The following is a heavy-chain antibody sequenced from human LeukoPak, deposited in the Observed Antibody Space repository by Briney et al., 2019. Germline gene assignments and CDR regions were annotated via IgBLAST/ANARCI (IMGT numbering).Heavy chain of an antibody. CDR2: IYTSGST. J-gene: IGHJ6*02. CDR1: GGSISSYY. CDR3: ARAQSPNYYYYYYGMDV. Sequence: SETLSLTCTVSGGSISSYYWSWIRQPAGKGLEWIGRIYTSGSTNYNPSLKSRVTMSVDTSKNQFSLKLSSVTAADTAVYYCARAQSPNYYYYYYGMDVWGQGTTVTVSS. V-gene: IGHV4-4*07.